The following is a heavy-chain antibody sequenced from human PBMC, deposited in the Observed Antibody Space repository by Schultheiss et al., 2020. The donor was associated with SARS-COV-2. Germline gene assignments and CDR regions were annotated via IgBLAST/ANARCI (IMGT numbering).Heavy chain of an antibody. CDR1: GFTFSSYE. V-gene: IGHV3-48*03. CDR3: AREWDGFDI. CDR2: ISSSGSTL. J-gene: IGHJ3*02. Sequence: GESLKISCAASGFTFSSYEMNWVRQAPGKGLEWVSYISSSGSTLYYADSVKGRFTISRDNTKSMLYLQMNSLRAEDSAVYYCAREWDGFDIWGQGTTVTVSS.